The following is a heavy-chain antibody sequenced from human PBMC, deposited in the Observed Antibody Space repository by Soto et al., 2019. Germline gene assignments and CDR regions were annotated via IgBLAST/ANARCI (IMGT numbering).Heavy chain of an antibody. D-gene: IGHD3-22*01. CDR2: IHHSGST. CDR3: AKSGYYSLDS. J-gene: IGHJ4*02. V-gene: IGHV4-4*02. Sequence: SETLSLTCTVSDGSITSDDWWNWVRQPPEKGLERIGEIHHSGSTNYNPSLKSRVTISVDKSKSQFSLNLTSVTAADTAIYYCAKSGYYSLDSLGQGPPVTVS. CDR1: DGSITSDDW.